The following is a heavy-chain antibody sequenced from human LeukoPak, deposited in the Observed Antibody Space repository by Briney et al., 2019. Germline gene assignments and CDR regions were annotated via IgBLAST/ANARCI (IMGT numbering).Heavy chain of an antibody. J-gene: IGHJ4*02. V-gene: IGHV3-7*01. CDR2: IKPDGSEK. Sequence: GGSLRLSCAASGLTFTDFWMNWVRQAPGRGLEWVANIKPDGSEKYYVDSVKGRFATSRDNAKNEVYLEMNSLRAEDTGVYYCSGRDSSRSPRAYWGQGTLVSVSS. D-gene: IGHD2-2*01. CDR3: SGRDSSRSPRAY. CDR1: GLTFTDFW.